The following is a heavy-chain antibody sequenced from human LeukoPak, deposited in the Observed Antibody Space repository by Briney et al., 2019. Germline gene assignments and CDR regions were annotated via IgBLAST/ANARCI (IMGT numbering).Heavy chain of an antibody. D-gene: IGHD4-17*01. V-gene: IGHV3-23*01. CDR3: AKAPTGVTVHWFDP. CDR2: ISGSGGST. CDR1: GFTVSSNY. J-gene: IGHJ5*02. Sequence: GGSLRLSCAASGFTVSSNYMSWVRQAPGKGLEWVSAISGSGGSTYYADSVKGRFTISRDNSKNTLYLQMNSLRAEDTAVYYCAKAPTGVTVHWFDPWGQGTLVTVSS.